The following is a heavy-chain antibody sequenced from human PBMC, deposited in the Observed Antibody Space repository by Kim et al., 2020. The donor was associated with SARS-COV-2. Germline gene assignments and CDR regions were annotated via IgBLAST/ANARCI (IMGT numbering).Heavy chain of an antibody. D-gene: IGHD3-3*01. CDR3: ARVNEWTIFGVVIIVRYFDY. CDR2: INHSGST. V-gene: IGHV4-34*01. Sequence: SETLSLTCAVYGGSFSGYYWSWIRQPPGKGLEWIGEINHSGSTNYNPSLKSRVTISVDTSKNQFSLKLSSVTAADTAVYYCARVNEWTIFGVVIIVRYFDYWRQGTLVTVSS. CDR1: GGSFSGYY. J-gene: IGHJ4*02.